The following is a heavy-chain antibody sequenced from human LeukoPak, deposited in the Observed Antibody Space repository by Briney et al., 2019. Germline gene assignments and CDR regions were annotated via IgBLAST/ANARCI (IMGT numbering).Heavy chain of an antibody. CDR3: ARDSGGGFDY. Sequence: SCKASGYTFTGYYMHWVRQAPGKGLEWVAVIWYDGSNKYYADSVKGRFTISRDNSKNTLYLQMNSLRAEDTAVYCCARDSGGGFDYWGQGTLVTVSS. V-gene: IGHV3-33*01. J-gene: IGHJ4*02. CDR2: IWYDGSNK. CDR1: GYTFTGYY. D-gene: IGHD3-10*01.